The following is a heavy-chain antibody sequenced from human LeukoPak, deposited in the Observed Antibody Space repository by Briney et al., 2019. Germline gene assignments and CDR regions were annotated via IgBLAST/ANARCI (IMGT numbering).Heavy chain of an antibody. J-gene: IGHJ4*02. D-gene: IGHD3-9*01. CDR3: ASFDDSPSAYYFDY. CDR1: GGSISSYY. CDR2: IYYSGST. V-gene: IGHV4-59*06. Sequence: SETLSLTCTVSGGSISSYYWSWIRQHPGKGLEWIGYIYYSGSTYYNPSLKSRVTISVDTSKNQFSLKLSSVTAADTAVYYCASFDDSPSAYYFDYWGQGTLVTVSS.